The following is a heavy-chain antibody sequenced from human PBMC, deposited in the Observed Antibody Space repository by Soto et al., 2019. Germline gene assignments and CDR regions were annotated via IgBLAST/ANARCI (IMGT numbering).Heavy chain of an antibody. D-gene: IGHD4-17*01. CDR2: ITASGDRT. Sequence: PRGSLRLSCAASGFVFRDFALSWVRQAPGKGLEWVSYITASGDRTSYADSVKGRLVISSDNSKNTLYLDMNSLRADDTALYYCAKSTPVTAVTWGQGSPVTVSS. CDR1: GFVFRDFA. CDR3: AKSTPVTAVT. V-gene: IGHV3-23*01. J-gene: IGHJ5*02.